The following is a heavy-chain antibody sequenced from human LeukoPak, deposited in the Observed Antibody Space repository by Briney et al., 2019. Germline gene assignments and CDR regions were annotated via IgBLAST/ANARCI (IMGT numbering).Heavy chain of an antibody. CDR1: GFTFTNYW. CDR2: MKQDGREK. Sequence: PGGSLRLSCVASGFTFTNYWMTWVRQAPGKGLEWVANMKQDGREKYYVDSVKGRFTVSRDNAKNSLYLQMNSLRAEDTAVYYCARDLEGSGSFYRPSYDYWGQGTLVTVSS. V-gene: IGHV3-7*01. J-gene: IGHJ4*02. CDR3: ARDLEGSGSFYRPSYDY. D-gene: IGHD3-10*01.